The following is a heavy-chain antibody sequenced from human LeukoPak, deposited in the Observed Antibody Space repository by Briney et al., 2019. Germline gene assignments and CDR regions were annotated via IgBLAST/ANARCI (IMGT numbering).Heavy chain of an antibody. J-gene: IGHJ4*02. Sequence: PGGSLRLSCATSGFTFTTFWVHWVRQAPGKGLVWVSRINHDGSSTNYADSVKGRFTISRDNAKNTVYLQMNSLRAEDTAVYYCARHVVAVGFDYWGQGTLVTVSS. CDR2: INHDGSST. D-gene: IGHD3-22*01. CDR1: GFTFTTFW. CDR3: ARHVVAVGFDY. V-gene: IGHV3-74*01.